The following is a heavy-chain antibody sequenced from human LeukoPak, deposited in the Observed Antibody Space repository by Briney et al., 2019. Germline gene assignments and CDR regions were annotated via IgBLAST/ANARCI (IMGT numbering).Heavy chain of an antibody. J-gene: IGHJ5*02. CDR1: GGSFSGYY. CDR2: INHSGST. D-gene: IGHD2-2*01. CDR3: ARAYCSSTSCYLWFDP. Sequence: SETLSLTCAVYGGSFSGYYWSWIRQPPGKGLEWIGEINHSGSTNYNPSLKSRVTISVDTSKNQFSLKLSSVTAADTAVYCCARAYCSSTSCYLWFDPWGQGTLVTVSS. V-gene: IGHV4-34*01.